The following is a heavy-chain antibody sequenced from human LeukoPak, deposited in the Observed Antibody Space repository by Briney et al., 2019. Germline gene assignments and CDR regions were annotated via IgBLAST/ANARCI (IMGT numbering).Heavy chain of an antibody. Sequence: GGSLRLPCAASGFTFSSYEMNWVRQAPGKGLEWVSYISSSGSTRYYADSVKGRFTISRDDAKNSLYLQMNSLRAEDTAVYYCTRNGFSSGLDYWGQGTLVTVPS. V-gene: IGHV3-48*03. D-gene: IGHD6-19*01. CDR1: GFTFSSYE. CDR3: TRNGFSSGLDY. J-gene: IGHJ4*02. CDR2: ISSSGSTR.